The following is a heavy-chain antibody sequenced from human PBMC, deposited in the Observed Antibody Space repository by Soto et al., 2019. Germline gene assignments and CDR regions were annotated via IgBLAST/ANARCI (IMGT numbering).Heavy chain of an antibody. J-gene: IGHJ6*02. V-gene: IGHV4-30-4*01. CDR3: AAVGLPDSYHNSLDV. D-gene: IGHD2-15*01. Sequence: SETLSLTCTVSGGSISSGDYYWSWIRQPPGKGLEWLGYINYGGSTYYNPSLKSRVAISADTSKNQFSLKLTSVTAAYAATYYCAAVGLPDSYHNSLDVWGQGTTVTVYS. CDR2: INYGGST. CDR1: GGSISSGDYY.